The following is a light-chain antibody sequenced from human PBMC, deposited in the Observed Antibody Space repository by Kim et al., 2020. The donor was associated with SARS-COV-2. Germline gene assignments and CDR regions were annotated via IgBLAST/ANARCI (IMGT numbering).Light chain of an antibody. Sequence: QSVLTQPPSASGTPVQRVTISCSGSSSNIGSNYVYWYQQLPGTAPKLLIYRNNQRPPGVPDRFSGSKSGTSASLAISGLRSEDEADYYCAAWDDSLSGVVFGGGTQLTVL. CDR2: RNN. J-gene: IGLJ2*01. V-gene: IGLV1-47*01. CDR1: SSNIGSNY. CDR3: AAWDDSLSGVV.